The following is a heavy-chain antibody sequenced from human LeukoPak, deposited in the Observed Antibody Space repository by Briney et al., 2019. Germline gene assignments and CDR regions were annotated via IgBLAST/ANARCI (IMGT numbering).Heavy chain of an antibody. D-gene: IGHD6-13*01. CDR3: ATDVCSSSWYEYYYYYYGMDV. J-gene: IGHJ6*02. Sequence: GGALRLSCAASGVTFSSYWMSWVRQAPGKGLEWVANIKQDGSAEYYVDSVRGRFTISRDDAKNSLYLQRNSLRAEDTAVYYCATDVCSSSWYEYYYYYYGMDVWGQGTTVTVSS. CDR1: GVTFSSYW. V-gene: IGHV3-7*04. CDR2: IKQDGSAE.